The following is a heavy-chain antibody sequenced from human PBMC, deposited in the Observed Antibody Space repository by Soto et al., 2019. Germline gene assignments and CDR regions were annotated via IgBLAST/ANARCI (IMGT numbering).Heavy chain of an antibody. CDR2: ILPIFGTT. Sequence: SVKVSCKASGVIFSSNAISWVRQAPGQGLEWMGGILPIFGTTNYAQNFQGRATITADESTSTAYMELSSLKSEDTALYYCATGGRGYSSAPRFYFDYWGQGTLVTVSS. V-gene: IGHV1-69*13. CDR1: GVIFSSNA. CDR3: ATGGRGYSSAPRFYFDY. D-gene: IGHD5-18*01. J-gene: IGHJ4*02.